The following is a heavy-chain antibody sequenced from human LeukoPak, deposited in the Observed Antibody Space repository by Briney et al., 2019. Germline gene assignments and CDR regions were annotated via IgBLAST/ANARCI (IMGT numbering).Heavy chain of an antibody. CDR1: GGSVSDYY. Sequence: SETLSLTCTISGGSVSDYYWSWIRQPAGKGLEWIGRLYTSGSTNYSPSLKSRVTISVETSKNQFSLKLSSVTAADTAVYYCARDSAGGPDYWGQGTLVTVSS. CDR2: LYTSGST. V-gene: IGHV4-4*07. J-gene: IGHJ4*02. D-gene: IGHD6-13*01. CDR3: ARDSAGGPDY.